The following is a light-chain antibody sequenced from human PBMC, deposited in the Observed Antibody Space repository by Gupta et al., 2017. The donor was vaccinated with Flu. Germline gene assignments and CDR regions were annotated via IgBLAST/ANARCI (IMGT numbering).Light chain of an antibody. Sequence: VTISITGDSYNIGRNYVCGFQQVPGAAPNLLVFRNDERPSGVPERFSGSNSGTSAALAISRLRSEDEADYHCEAWDDRRSGVVFGGGTKLTVL. J-gene: IGLJ2*01. CDR2: RND. CDR3: EAWDDRRSGVV. V-gene: IGLV1-47*01. CDR1: SYNIGRNY.